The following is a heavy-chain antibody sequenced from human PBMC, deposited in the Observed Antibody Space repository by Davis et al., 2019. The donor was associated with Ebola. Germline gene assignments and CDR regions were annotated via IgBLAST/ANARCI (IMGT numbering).Heavy chain of an antibody. V-gene: IGHV5-51*01. CDR3: AKLAGTHYYYGMDV. CDR1: GYSFTSYW. Sequence: GESPKIYCKGSGYSFTSYWIGWVRQKPGKGLEGMGIIHPGDSDTRYSPSFQGQVTISADKSISTAYLQWSSLKASDTAMYYCAKLAGTHYYYGMDVWGQGTTVTVSS. J-gene: IGHJ6*02. D-gene: IGHD6-13*01. CDR2: IHPGDSDT.